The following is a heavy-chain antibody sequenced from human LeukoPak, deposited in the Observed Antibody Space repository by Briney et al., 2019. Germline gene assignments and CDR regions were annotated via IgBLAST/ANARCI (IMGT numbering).Heavy chain of an antibody. CDR1: GYTFTGYY. CDR3: ARDDPQDILRYFDWSGGFDY. Sequence: ASVKVSCKASGYTFTGYYMHWVRQAPGQGLEGMGWINPNSGGTNYAQKLQGRVTMTRDTSISTAYLELHSLRSDDTAVYSCARDDPQDILRYFDWSGGFDYWGQGTLVTVSS. J-gene: IGHJ4*02. D-gene: IGHD3-9*01. CDR2: INPNSGGT. V-gene: IGHV1-2*02.